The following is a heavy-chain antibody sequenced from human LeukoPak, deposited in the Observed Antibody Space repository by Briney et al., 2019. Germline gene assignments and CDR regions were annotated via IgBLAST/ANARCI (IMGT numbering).Heavy chain of an antibody. J-gene: IGHJ4*02. CDR3: ARDRRISYYDSSGYSYGFDY. Sequence: SVKVSCKASGGTFSSYAISWVRQAPGQGLEWMGGIIPIFGTANYAQKFQGRVTITTDESTSTAYMELSSLRSEDTAVYYCARDRRISYYDSSGYSYGFDYWGQGTLVTVSS. CDR1: GGTFSSYA. D-gene: IGHD3-22*01. CDR2: IIPIFGTA. V-gene: IGHV1-69*05.